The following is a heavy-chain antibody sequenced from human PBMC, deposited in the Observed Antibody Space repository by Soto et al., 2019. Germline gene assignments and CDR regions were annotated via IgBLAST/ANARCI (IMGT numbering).Heavy chain of an antibody. CDR3: ATYRDTSTEAYFAY. J-gene: IGHJ4*02. Sequence: QVQLVQSGAEVKKPGSSVKVSCKASGGTFSSYTISWVRQAPGQGLEWMGRIIPILGIANYAQEYQGRVTISANKSMSTAYIELSSLRSEDTAVYYCATYRDTSTEAYFAYWGQGTLVTVSS. CDR1: GGTFSSYT. V-gene: IGHV1-69*02. CDR2: IIPILGIA. D-gene: IGHD4-17*01.